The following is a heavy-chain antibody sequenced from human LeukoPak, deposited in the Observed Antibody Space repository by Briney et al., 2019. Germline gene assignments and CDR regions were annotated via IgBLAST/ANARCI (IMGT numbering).Heavy chain of an antibody. V-gene: IGHV3-21*01. CDR1: GFTFSSYS. CDR2: ISSSSSYI. Sequence: GGSLILSCAASGFTFSSYSMNWVRQAPGKGLEWVSSISSSSSYIYYADSVKGRFTISRDNAKNSLYLQMNSLRAEDTAVYYCASIPGSVGFDYWGQGTLVTVSS. J-gene: IGHJ4*02. D-gene: IGHD2-21*01. CDR3: ASIPGSVGFDY.